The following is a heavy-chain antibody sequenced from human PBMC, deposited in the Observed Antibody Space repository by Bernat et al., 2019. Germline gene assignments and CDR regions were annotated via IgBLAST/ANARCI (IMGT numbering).Heavy chain of an antibody. J-gene: IGHJ4*02. V-gene: IGHV4-39*01. CDR2: IYYSGST. D-gene: IGHD3-3*01. Sequence: QLQLQESGPGLVKPSETLSLTCTVSGDSISSSSYYCAWIRQPPGKGLEWIGSIYYSGSTYYHPSLKSRVTISVDTARNQFSLKLRSVTAADTAVYYCARHGVHSNFDYWGQGTLVTVSS. CDR3: ARHGVHSNFDY. CDR1: GDSISSSSYY.